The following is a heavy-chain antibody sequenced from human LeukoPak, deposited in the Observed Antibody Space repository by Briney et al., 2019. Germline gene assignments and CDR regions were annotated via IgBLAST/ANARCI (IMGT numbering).Heavy chain of an antibody. D-gene: IGHD3-22*01. CDR1: GGSVTSASNY. CDR2: IYFSGDT. J-gene: IGHJ5*02. Sequence: SETLSLTCTVSGGSVTSASNYWTRIRQPPGKGLEWIGYIYFSGDTNYNPSLKNRVTISLDTSKNHFSLKLSSVTAADTAVYYCARADTYYYDSSGYPNGFDPWGQGTLVTVSS. CDR3: ARADTYYYDSSGYPNGFDP. V-gene: IGHV4-61*03.